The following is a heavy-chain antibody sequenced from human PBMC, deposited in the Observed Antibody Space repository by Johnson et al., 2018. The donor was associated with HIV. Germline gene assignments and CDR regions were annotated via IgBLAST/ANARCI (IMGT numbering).Heavy chain of an antibody. CDR1: GFTFSSYA. CDR2: ISYDGSNK. V-gene: IGHV3-30-3*01. J-gene: IGHJ3*02. D-gene: IGHD4-17*01. CDR3: ARNGGTVTSDAFDI. Sequence: QVQLVESGGGVVQPGRSLRLSCAASGFTFSSYAMHWVHQAPGKGLEWVAVISYDGSNKYYADSVKGRFTISRDNSKNTLYLQMNSLRAEDTAVYYCARNGGTVTSDAFDIWGQGTMVTVSS.